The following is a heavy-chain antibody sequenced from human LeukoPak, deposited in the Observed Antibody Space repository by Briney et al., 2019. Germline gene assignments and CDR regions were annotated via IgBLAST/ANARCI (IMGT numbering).Heavy chain of an antibody. Sequence: ASVKVSCKASGYTFTGYYMHWVRQAPGQGLEWMGRIIPILGIANYAQKFQGRVTITADKSTSTACMELSSLRSEDTAVYYCARGIMVKGVAFDIWGQGTMVTVSS. D-gene: IGHD5-18*01. CDR1: GYTFTGYY. CDR2: IIPILGIA. CDR3: ARGIMVKGVAFDI. V-gene: IGHV1-69*04. J-gene: IGHJ3*02.